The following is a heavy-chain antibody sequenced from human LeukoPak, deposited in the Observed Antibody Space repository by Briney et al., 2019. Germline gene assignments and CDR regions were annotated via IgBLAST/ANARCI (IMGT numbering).Heavy chain of an antibody. J-gene: IGHJ6*02. D-gene: IGHD5-18*01. CDR3: ARATAYYGMDV. V-gene: IGHV4-30-2*01. CDR1: GGSISSGGYS. Sequence: PSETLSLTCAVSGGSISSGGYSWSWIRQPPGKGLEWIGYIYHSGSTYYNPSLKSRVTISVDRSKNQFSLKLSSVTAADTAVYYCARATAYYGMDVWGQGTTVTVSS. CDR2: IYHSGST.